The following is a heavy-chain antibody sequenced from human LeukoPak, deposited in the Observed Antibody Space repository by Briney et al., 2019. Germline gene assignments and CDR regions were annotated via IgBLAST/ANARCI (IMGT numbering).Heavy chain of an antibody. D-gene: IGHD2-15*01. CDR3: ARSRRCSGGSCYSVGYYGMDV. CDR1: GGTFSSYA. Sequence: SVKVSCKASGGTFSSYAISWVRQAPGQELEWMGRIIPILGIANYAQKFQGRVTITADKSTSTAYMELSSLRSEDTAVYYCARSRRCSGGSCYSVGYYGMDVWGQGTTVTVSS. V-gene: IGHV1-69*04. J-gene: IGHJ6*02. CDR2: IIPILGIA.